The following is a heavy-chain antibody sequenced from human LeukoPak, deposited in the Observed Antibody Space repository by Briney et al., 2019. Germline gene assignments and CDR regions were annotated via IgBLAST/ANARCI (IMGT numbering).Heavy chain of an antibody. CDR3: ARSRGTQMHNDY. J-gene: IGHJ4*02. D-gene: IGHD1-1*01. CDR2: IYHSGST. V-gene: IGHV4-38-2*01. CDR1: GYSISSGYY. Sequence: SETLSLTCAVSGYSISSGYYWGWIRQPPGKGLEWIGSIYHSGSTYYNPSLKSRVTISVDTSKNQFSLKLSSVTAADTAMYYCARSRGTQMHNDYWGQGTLVTVSS.